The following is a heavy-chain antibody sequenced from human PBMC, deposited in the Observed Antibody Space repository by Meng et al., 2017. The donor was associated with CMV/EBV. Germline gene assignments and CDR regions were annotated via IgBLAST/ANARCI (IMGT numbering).Heavy chain of an antibody. Sequence: QVHLQESGPGLVKPSQTLSFACTVSGCSISSGDYYWSWIRQPPGKGLEWIGYIYYSGSTYYNPSLKSRVTISVDTSKNQFSLKLSSVTAADTAVYYCARVGRTSCYDYWGQGTLVTVSS. CDR2: IYYSGST. D-gene: IGHD2-2*01. V-gene: IGHV4-30-4*08. CDR3: ARVGRTSCYDY. J-gene: IGHJ4*02. CDR1: GCSISSGDYY.